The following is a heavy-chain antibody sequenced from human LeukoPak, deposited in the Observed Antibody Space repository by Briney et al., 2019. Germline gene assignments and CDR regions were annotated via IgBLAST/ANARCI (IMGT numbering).Heavy chain of an antibody. CDR3: ARYSRGWDYMDV. CDR1: GFSLSTQRMR. CDR2: IDWDDDK. Sequence: ESGPALVKPTQTLTLTCNFSGFSLSTQRMRVSWIRQTPGKALEWLARIDWDDDKFYSTSLRTRLTISKDTSKNQVVLTMTNMDPADTGTYYCARYSRGWDYMDVWGKGTTVTVSS. D-gene: IGHD6-19*01. V-gene: IGHV2-70*04. J-gene: IGHJ6*03.